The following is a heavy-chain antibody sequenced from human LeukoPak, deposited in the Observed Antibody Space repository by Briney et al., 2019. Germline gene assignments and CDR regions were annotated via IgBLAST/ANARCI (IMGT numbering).Heavy chain of an antibody. D-gene: IGHD3-10*01. J-gene: IGHJ4*02. Sequence: SQTLSLTCTVSGGSINSGDYYWSWIRQHPGKGLEWIGYIYYSGSTYYNPSLKSRVTIPIDTSKNQFSLKLSSVTAADTAVYFCASKDGSRYYFDYWGQGILVTVSS. CDR3: ASKDGSRYYFDY. CDR1: GGSINSGDYY. V-gene: IGHV4-31*03. CDR2: IYYSGST.